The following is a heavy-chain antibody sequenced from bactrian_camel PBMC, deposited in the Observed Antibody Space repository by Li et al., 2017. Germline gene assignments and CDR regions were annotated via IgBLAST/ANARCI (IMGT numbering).Heavy chain of an antibody. CDR1: GHTYSRYH. Sequence: HVQLVESGGGSVQAGGSLTLSCTARGHTYSRYHTGWFRQAPGKERKGVAVIAGSGSPGYADSVKGRFTISKDNAKNTLYLQMNSLKPEDTAMYYCAAEPSMCLRPGALKGGGFRYWGQGTQVTVS. J-gene: IGHJ6*01. V-gene: IGHV3S55*01. CDR2: IAGSGSP. D-gene: IGHD1*01. CDR3: AAEPSMCLRPGALKGGGFRY.